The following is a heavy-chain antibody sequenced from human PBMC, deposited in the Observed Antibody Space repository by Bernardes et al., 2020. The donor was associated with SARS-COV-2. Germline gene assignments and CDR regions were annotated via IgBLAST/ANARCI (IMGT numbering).Heavy chain of an antibody. CDR3: AKDLSAAGTGDY. CDR2: ISWNSGSI. CDR1: GFSFDDYA. Sequence: GGSLRLSCAASGFSFDDYAMHWVRQAPGKGLEWVSGISWNSGSIGYADSVKGRFTISRDNAKNSLYLQMNSLRAEDTALYYCAKDLSAAGTGDYWGQGTLVTVSS. V-gene: IGHV3-9*01. D-gene: IGHD6-13*01. J-gene: IGHJ4*02.